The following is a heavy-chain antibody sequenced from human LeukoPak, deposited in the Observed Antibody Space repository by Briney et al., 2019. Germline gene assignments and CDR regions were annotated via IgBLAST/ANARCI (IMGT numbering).Heavy chain of an antibody. CDR1: GYSFTGYF. CDR2: VNPNSGDT. Sequence: ASVKVSCKTSGYSFTGYFMHWVRQAPGQGLEWMGWVNPNSGDTKYAQRFQGRVTMTRDKSINTAYMELRRLTSDDTAVYYCARVPSMIRGVVNYGMDVWGQGTTVTVSS. V-gene: IGHV1-2*02. CDR3: ARVPSMIRGVVNYGMDV. J-gene: IGHJ6*02. D-gene: IGHD3-10*01.